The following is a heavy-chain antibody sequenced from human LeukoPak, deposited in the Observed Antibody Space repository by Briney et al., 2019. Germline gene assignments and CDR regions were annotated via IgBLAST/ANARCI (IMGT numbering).Heavy chain of an antibody. Sequence: LPGGSLRLSCAASGFTFDDYAMHWVRQAPGKGLEWVSGISWNSGSIGYADSVKGRFTISRDNAKNSLYLQMNSLRAEDTALYYCAKAERWLQSFDYWGQGTLVTVSS. CDR3: AKAERWLQSFDY. CDR1: GFTFDDYA. D-gene: IGHD5-24*01. CDR2: ISWNSGSI. V-gene: IGHV3-9*01. J-gene: IGHJ4*02.